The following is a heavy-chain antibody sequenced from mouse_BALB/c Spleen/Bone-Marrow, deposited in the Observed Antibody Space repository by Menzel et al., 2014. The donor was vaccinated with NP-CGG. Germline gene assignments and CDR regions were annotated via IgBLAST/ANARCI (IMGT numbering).Heavy chain of an antibody. V-gene: IGHV5-6-3*01. CDR2: INNSGGKT. CDR3: ARDDGFYGLDR. CDR1: GFTFSNYG. J-gene: IGHJ4*01. Sequence: EVKLVESGGGLVKPGGSLKLSCAASGFTFSNYGMSWVRPTPDKRLDLVATINNSGGKTYSTDSVKGRFTISRDNAKNTLYLQMSSLKSEDTAMYYCARDDGFYGLDRWGQGTSVTVSS. D-gene: IGHD1-1*01.